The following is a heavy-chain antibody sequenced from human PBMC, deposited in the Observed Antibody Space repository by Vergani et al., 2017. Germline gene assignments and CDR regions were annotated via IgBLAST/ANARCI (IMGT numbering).Heavy chain of an antibody. CDR3: ARNNKRLRPSAFDL. V-gene: IGHV4-61*02. CDR2: IYVSGIT. Sequence: QVQLQESGPGLVKPSQTLSLTCTVSGASINNDFYYWHWIRQPAGKGLEWIGRIYVSGITDYNSSLQSRVSMSVDTSKNQFSLTLTSVTAEDTAVYYCARNNKRLRPSAFDLWGQGTMVTVSS. D-gene: IGHD2-15*01. CDR1: GASINNDFYY. J-gene: IGHJ3*01.